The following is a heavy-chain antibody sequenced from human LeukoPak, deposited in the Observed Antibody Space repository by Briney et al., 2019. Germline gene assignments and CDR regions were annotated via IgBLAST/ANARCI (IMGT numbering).Heavy chain of an antibody. CDR2: INPSGGST. D-gene: IGHD2-21*01. J-gene: IGHJ4*02. Sequence: GASVKVSCKASGYTFTSYGISWVRQAPGQGLEWMGIINPSGGSTSYAQKFQGRVTMTGDTSTSTVYMELSSLRSEDTAVYYCARDLCGPQGCFDYWGQGTLVTVSS. V-gene: IGHV1-46*01. CDR1: GYTFTSYG. CDR3: ARDLCGPQGCFDY.